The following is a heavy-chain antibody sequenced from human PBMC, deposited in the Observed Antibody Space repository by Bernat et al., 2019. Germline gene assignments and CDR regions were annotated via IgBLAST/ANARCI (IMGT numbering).Heavy chain of an antibody. D-gene: IGHD2-15*01. Sequence: QVQLQESGPGLVKPSETLSLTCTVSGGSISSYYWSWIRQPPGKGLEWIGYIYYSGSTNYNPSLKSRVTISVDTSKNQFSLKLSSVTAADTAVYHCASARGYCSGGSCYPDGPYYFDYWGQGTLVTVSS. J-gene: IGHJ4*02. CDR2: IYYSGST. CDR3: ASARGYCSGGSCYPDGPYYFDY. V-gene: IGHV4-59*01. CDR1: GGSISSYY.